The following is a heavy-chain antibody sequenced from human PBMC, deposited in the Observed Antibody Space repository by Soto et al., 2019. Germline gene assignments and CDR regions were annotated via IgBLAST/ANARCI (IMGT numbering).Heavy chain of an antibody. CDR2: ISYDGSNK. D-gene: IGHD2-2*01. CDR3: AKEGDCSSTSCYADYYYYMDV. V-gene: IGHV3-30*18. CDR1: GFTFSSYG. Sequence: GGSLRLSCAASGFTFSSYGMHWVRQAPGKGLEWVAVISYDGSNKYYADSVKGRFTISRDNSKNTLYLQMNSLRAEDTAVYYCAKEGDCSSTSCYADYYYYMDVWGKGTTVTVSS. J-gene: IGHJ6*03.